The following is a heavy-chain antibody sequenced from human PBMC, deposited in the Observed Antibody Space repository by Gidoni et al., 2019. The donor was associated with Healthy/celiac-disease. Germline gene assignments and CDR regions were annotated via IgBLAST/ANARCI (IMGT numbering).Heavy chain of an antibody. D-gene: IGHD3-10*01. CDR1: GGSFSGYY. CDR2: INHSGST. Sequence: QVQLQQWGAGLLKPSETLSLTCAVYGGSFSGYYWSWLRQPPGKGLEWIGEINHSGSTNYNPSLKSRVTISVDTSKNQFSLKLSSVTAADTAVYYCARGNMVRGVLQENYYYYGMDVWGQGTTVTVSS. J-gene: IGHJ6*02. V-gene: IGHV4-34*01. CDR3: ARGNMVRGVLQENYYYYGMDV.